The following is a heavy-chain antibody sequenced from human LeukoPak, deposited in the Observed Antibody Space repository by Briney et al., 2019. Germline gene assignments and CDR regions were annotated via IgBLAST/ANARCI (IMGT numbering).Heavy chain of an antibody. CDR1: GFTFSSYS. D-gene: IGHD2-8*01. CDR3: AKDCDGCMMTFDN. V-gene: IGHV3-21*04. CDR2: ISSSSNYI. J-gene: IGHJ4*02. Sequence: GGPLRLPCAASGFTFSSYSMHWLRQATGKALEWVSSISSSSNYIFYADSVKARFNISRDNDKNSLYPQMNSLRADDTAVYYCAKDCDGCMMTFDNWGQGTLVTVSS.